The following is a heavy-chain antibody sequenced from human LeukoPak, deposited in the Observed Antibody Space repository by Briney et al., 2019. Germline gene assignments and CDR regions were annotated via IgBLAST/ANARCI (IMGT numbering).Heavy chain of an antibody. V-gene: IGHV3-21*01. CDR3: ARDRGWFGELLPDY. D-gene: IGHD3-10*01. CDR1: GFTFSSYS. J-gene: IGHJ4*02. Sequence: GGSLRLSWAASGFTFSSYSMNWVRQAPGKGLEWVSSISSSNSYIYYADSVKGRFTISRDNAKNSLFLQMNSLRAEDTAVYYCARDRGWFGELLPDYWGQGTLVTVSS. CDR2: ISSSNSYI.